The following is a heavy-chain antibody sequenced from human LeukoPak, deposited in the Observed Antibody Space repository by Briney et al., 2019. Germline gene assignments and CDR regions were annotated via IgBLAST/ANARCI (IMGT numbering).Heavy chain of an antibody. CDR1: GFTVSSNS. Sequence: GGSLRLSCTVSGFTVSSNSMSWVRQAPGKGLDWVSFIYSGGNTHNSDSVKGRFTISRDNSKNTLYLQMNSLRAEDTAVYYCAKGAHYGSGSYYDYYFDYWGQGTLVTVSS. J-gene: IGHJ4*02. V-gene: IGHV3-53*05. D-gene: IGHD3-10*01. CDR3: AKGAHYGSGSYYDYYFDY. CDR2: IYSGGNT.